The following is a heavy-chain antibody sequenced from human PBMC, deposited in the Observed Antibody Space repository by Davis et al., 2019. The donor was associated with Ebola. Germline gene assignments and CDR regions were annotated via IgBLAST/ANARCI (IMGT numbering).Heavy chain of an antibody. CDR1: AGSFSGYY. Sequence: MPSETLSLTCAVYAGSFSGYYWSWIRQSPGKGLEWIGEISHHNGHTNYNPSIRSRVAISVDSSTNQFSLALNSVTATDTATYYCARTTKTNIEDSGLGYNSFDSWGQGVLVSVSS. CDR2: ISHHNGHT. D-gene: IGHD4-17*01. CDR3: ARTTKTNIEDSGLGYNSFDS. J-gene: IGHJ5*01. V-gene: IGHV4-34*01.